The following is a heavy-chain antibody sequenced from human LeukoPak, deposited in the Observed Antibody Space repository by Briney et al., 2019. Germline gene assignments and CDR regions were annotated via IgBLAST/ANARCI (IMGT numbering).Heavy chain of an antibody. CDR1: GGSISSGGYS. V-gene: IGHV4-30-2*01. CDR2: IYHSGST. D-gene: IGHD6-13*01. Sequence: PSQTLSLTCAVSGGSISSGGYSWSWIRQPPGKGLEWIGYIYHSGSTYYNPSLKSRVTISVDRSKNQFSLKLSSVTAADTAVYYCARVAAGNFDYWGQGTLVTVSS. J-gene: IGHJ4*02. CDR3: ARVAAGNFDY.